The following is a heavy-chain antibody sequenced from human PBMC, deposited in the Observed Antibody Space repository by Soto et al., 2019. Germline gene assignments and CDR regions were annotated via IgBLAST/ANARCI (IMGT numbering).Heavy chain of an antibody. J-gene: IGHJ4*02. CDR2: ISYDGNNE. D-gene: IGHD3-22*01. CDR3: ANDTYYHDSSGYSVFDG. CDR1: GFTFSSYG. Sequence: QVQLVESGGGVVQPGRSLRLSCAASGFTFSSYGMHWVRQAPGKGLEWVAVISYDGNNEHYADSVKGRFTISRDNSMNTLFLQTNSLRAEDTAVYYCANDTYYHDSSGYSVFDGWGQGTLVTVSS. V-gene: IGHV3-30*18.